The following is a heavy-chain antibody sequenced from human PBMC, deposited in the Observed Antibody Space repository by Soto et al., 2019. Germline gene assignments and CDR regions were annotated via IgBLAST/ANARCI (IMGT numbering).Heavy chain of an antibody. Sequence: ASVKVSCKVSGYTLTELSMHWVRQAPGKGLEWMGGFDPEDGETIYAQKFQGRVTMTEDTSTDTVYMELSSLRSEDTAVYYCATGGYCSGGSCYSQAGLFDPWGQGTLVTVSS. CDR2: FDPEDGET. D-gene: IGHD2-15*01. V-gene: IGHV1-24*01. CDR3: ATGGYCSGGSCYSQAGLFDP. J-gene: IGHJ5*02. CDR1: GYTLTELS.